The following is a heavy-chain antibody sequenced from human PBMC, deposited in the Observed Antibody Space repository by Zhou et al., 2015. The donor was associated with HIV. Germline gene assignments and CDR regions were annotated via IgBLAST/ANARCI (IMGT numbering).Heavy chain of an antibody. Sequence: EVQLVESGGGLRQPGGSLRLSCAASGFTFDDYAMHWVRQAPGKGLEWVSGINWNSGSMGYADSVKGRFSIFRDNAKNSLYLQMNSLRPEDTALYYCVKDMSDRRDGYNSRPDYWGQGTLVRVSS. D-gene: IGHD5-24*01. CDR1: GFTFDDYA. J-gene: IGHJ4*02. CDR2: INWNSGSM. CDR3: VKDMSDRRDGYNSRPDY. V-gene: IGHV3-9*01.